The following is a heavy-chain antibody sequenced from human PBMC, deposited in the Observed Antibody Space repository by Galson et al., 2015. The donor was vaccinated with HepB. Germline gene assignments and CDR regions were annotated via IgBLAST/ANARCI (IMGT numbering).Heavy chain of an antibody. CDR2: ISYDGSNK. Sequence: SLRLSCAASGFTFSSYAMHWVRQAPGKGLEWVAVISYDGSNKYYADSVKGRFTISRDNSKNTLYLQMNSLRAEDTAVYYCARDRIVDTAMVGLFDYWGQGTLVTVSS. J-gene: IGHJ4*02. V-gene: IGHV3-30-3*01. D-gene: IGHD5-18*01. CDR3: ARDRIVDTAMVGLFDY. CDR1: GFTFSSYA.